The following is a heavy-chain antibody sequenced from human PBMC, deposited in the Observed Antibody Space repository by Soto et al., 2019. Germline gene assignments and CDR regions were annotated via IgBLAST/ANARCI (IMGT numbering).Heavy chain of an antibody. CDR3: AKDSDIVVVPAAHPYFDY. J-gene: IGHJ4*02. Sequence: GGSLRLSCAASGFTFSSYAMSWVRQAPGKGLEWVSAISGSGGSTYYADSVKGRFTISRDNSKNTLYLQMNSLRAEDTAVYYCAKDSDIVVVPAAHPYFDYWGQGTLVTVSS. V-gene: IGHV3-23*01. CDR2: ISGSGGST. D-gene: IGHD2-2*01. CDR1: GFTFSSYA.